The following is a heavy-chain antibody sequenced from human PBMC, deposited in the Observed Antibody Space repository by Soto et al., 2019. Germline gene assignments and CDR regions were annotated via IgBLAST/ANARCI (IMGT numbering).Heavy chain of an antibody. D-gene: IGHD2-15*01. V-gene: IGHV1-69*13. CDR1: GGTFSSYA. J-gene: IGHJ6*02. CDR2: IIPIFGTA. CDR3: VRPPRGKAYYYYGMDV. Sequence: ASVKVSCKASGGTFSSYAISWVRQAPGQGLEWMGGIIPIFGTANYAQKFQGRVTITADESTSTAYMELSSLRSEDTAVYYCVRPPRGKAYYYYGMDVWGQGTTVTVSS.